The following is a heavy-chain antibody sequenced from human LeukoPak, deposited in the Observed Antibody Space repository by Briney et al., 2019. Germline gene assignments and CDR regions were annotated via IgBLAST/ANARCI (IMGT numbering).Heavy chain of an antibody. CDR2: IRPDGGVK. D-gene: IGHD2-2*01. V-gene: IGHV3-7*03. J-gene: IGHJ4*02. Sequence: GWSLRLSCASSGFTFSSYWMTWVRQAPGNGLEWVANIRPDGGVKYYMDSAKGRFTLSRDNAKSSLYLQMNSLRVEDTAMYFCARTVVVVVGASDYFDYWGQGSLVTVSS. CDR3: ARTVVVVVGASDYFDY. CDR1: GFTFSSYW.